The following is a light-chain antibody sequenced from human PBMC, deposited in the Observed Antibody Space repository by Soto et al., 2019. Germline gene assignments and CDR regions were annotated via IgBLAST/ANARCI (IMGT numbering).Light chain of an antibody. J-gene: IGKJ2*01. CDR1: QSVSSN. CDR3: HQYNNWPPKYT. V-gene: IGKV3-15*01. CDR2: GAS. Sequence: EIVMTQSPATLSVSPGERATLSCRASQSVSSNLAWYQQIPGQAPRLLIYGASTRATGIPARFSGSGSGTEFTLTISSLQSEDFAVYYCHQYNNWPPKYTFGQGTKLEIK.